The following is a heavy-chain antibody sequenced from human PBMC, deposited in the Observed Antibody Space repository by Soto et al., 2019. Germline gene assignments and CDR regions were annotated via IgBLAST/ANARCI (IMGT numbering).Heavy chain of an antibody. CDR2: IDTDGGGT. CDR1: GFTLRTHM. Sequence: EVQLVESGGGLVQPGGSLRVSCAASGFTLRTHMIHWVRQVPGKGLEWVSRIDTDGGGTSYADSVKGRFTISTDNAKNTVDLQMNGLRGEDTAVYYCATVFVLWGQGTLVTVSS. J-gene: IGHJ4*02. CDR3: ATVFVL. V-gene: IGHV3-74*01. D-gene: IGHD2-8*01.